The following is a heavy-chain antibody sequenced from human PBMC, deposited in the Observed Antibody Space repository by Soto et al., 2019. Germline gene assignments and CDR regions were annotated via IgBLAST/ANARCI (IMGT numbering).Heavy chain of an antibody. CDR1: GYTFTSYG. CDR2: ISAYNGNT. Sequence: QVQLVQSGAEVKKPGASVKVSCKASGYTFTSYGISWVRQAPGQGLEWMGRISAYNGNTNYAQKLQGRVTMTTDTSTSKAYIELESLRSDDTAVYYYARVVGALGHSFDPWGQGTLVTVSS. CDR3: ARVVGALGHSFDP. J-gene: IGHJ5*02. V-gene: IGHV1-18*01. D-gene: IGHD1-26*01.